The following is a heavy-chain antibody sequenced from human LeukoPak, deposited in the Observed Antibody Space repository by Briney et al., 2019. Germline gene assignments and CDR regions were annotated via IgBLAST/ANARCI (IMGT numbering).Heavy chain of an antibody. Sequence: GGSLRLSCAASGFTFSSYAMHWVRQAPGKGLEWVAVISYDGSNKYYADSVKGRFTISRDNSKNTLYLQMNSLRAEDTAVYYCARDLDSTVTFDYWGQGTLVTVSS. CDR1: GFTFSSYA. CDR2: ISYDGSNK. J-gene: IGHJ4*02. CDR3: ARDLDSTVTFDY. D-gene: IGHD4-17*01. V-gene: IGHV3-30*04.